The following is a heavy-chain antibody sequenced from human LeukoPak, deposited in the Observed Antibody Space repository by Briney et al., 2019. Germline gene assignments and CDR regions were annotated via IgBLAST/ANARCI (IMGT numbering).Heavy chain of an antibody. J-gene: IGHJ4*02. V-gene: IGHV3-48*03. D-gene: IGHD3-10*01. CDR1: GFLFSNYE. CDR2: VSSSGFIT. Sequence: GGSLRLSRVASGFLFSNYEMNWVRQAPGKGLAWVAYVSSSGFITYYADSVKGRFTISRDSANSSLYLQMNTLRADDTAIYYCARDRGSYYNFDQWGQGTLVTVSS. CDR3: ARDRGSYYNFDQ.